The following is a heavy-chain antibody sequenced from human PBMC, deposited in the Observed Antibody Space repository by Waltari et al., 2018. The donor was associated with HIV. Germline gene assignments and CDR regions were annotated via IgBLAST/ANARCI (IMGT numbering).Heavy chain of an antibody. CDR1: GFTFINYA. CDR2: IIGSGATT. CDR3: AKRPSSSNLGWYFDY. V-gene: IGHV3-23*01. D-gene: IGHD6-6*01. Sequence: EVQLLESGGGLVQAGGSLRLSCADAGFTFINYAMTWVRLAPGKWLEWFSVIIGSGATTYYAASVKGRFTISRDNSKNTLYLQISSLRAEDTAVYYCAKRPSSSNLGWYFDYWGQGTLVTVSS. J-gene: IGHJ4*02.